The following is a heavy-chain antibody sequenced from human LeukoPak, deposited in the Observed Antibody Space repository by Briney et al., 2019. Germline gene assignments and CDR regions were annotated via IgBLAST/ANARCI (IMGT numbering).Heavy chain of an antibody. D-gene: IGHD5-12*01. Sequence: SETLSLTCVVYGGSFSGYYWSWIRQPPGKGLEWIGEINHSGATNYNPSLKSRVTMSVDTSKNQFSLKLTSLTAADTAVYYCVRAIVADHWGQGTLVTVSS. CDR3: VRAIVADH. V-gene: IGHV4-34*01. CDR2: INHSGAT. J-gene: IGHJ4*02. CDR1: GGSFSGYY.